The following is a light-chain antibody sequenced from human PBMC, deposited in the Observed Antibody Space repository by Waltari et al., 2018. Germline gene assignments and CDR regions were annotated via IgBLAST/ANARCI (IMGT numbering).Light chain of an antibody. CDR3: QAWDRSPI. V-gene: IGLV3-1*01. Sequence: SYELTQPPSVSVSPGQTASITCSGDKLGDQYIHWYQQKPAQSPVLVIHQENKRPSGIPERFAGAISGNTATLNISGTQVIDEADYFCQAWDRSPIFGGGTKLTVL. J-gene: IGLJ2*01. CDR2: QEN. CDR1: KLGDQY.